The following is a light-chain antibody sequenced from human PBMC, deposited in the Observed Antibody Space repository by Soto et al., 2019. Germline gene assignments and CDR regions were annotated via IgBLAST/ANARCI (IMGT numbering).Light chain of an antibody. CDR1: HNIVTY. CDR2: EAS. V-gene: IGKV1-39*01. J-gene: IGKJ1*01. Sequence: DIHMAQSPPSLSASVGDRVTITCRASHNIVTYLNWYQQKAGKAPSLLIYEASHLQSGVPFRFFGSGSGTDFTLTISGVQPDDIATYYCQQYSTFWTFGQGTRVEVK. CDR3: QQYSTFWT.